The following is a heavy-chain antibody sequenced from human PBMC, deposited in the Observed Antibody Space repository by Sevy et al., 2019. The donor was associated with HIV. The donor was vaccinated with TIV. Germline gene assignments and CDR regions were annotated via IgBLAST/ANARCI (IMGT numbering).Heavy chain of an antibody. Sequence: GGSLRLSCAASGFTFSSYSMNWVRQAPGMGLEWVSSISISSSYIYYADSVKGRFPISRDNAKNSLNLQMNGLRAEDTALYYCARAPEENYDYITGSFDYWGQGTLVTVSS. CDR3: ARAPEENYDYITGSFDY. J-gene: IGHJ4*02. D-gene: IGHD3-16*01. CDR1: GFTFSSYS. CDR2: ISISSSYI. V-gene: IGHV3-21*01.